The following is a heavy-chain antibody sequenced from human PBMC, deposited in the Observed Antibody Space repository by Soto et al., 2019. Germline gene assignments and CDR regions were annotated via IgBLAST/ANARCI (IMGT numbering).Heavy chain of an antibody. D-gene: IGHD3-22*01. CDR3: ARLGGYYHPMAG. CDR2: IYYSGST. CDR1: GGSISSYY. J-gene: IGHJ6*03. V-gene: IGHV4-59*08. Sequence: QVQLQESGPGLVKPSETLSLTCTVSGGSISSYYWTWIRQPPGKGLEWIGYIYYSGSTNYSPSLKSRVTISVGPSKTQFSMKLSPVTAADTAVYYCARLGGYYHPMAGWGKGTTVTVSS.